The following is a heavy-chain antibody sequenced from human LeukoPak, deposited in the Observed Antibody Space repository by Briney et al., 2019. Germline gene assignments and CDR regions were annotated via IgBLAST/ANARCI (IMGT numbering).Heavy chain of an antibody. CDR2: MNPNSGNT. V-gene: IGHV1-8*03. Sequence: ASVKVSCKGSGYTFTSYDINWVRQAAGQGLEWMGWMNPNSGNTGYAQKFQGRVTITRNTSISTAYMELSSLRSEDTAVYYCARVSMILNWFDPWGQGTLVTVSS. D-gene: IGHD2/OR15-2a*01. CDR3: ARVSMILNWFDP. CDR1: GYTFTSYD. J-gene: IGHJ5*02.